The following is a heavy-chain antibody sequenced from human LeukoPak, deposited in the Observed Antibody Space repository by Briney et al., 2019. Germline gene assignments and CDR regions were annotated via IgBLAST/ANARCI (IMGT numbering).Heavy chain of an antibody. Sequence: GGSLRLSCAASGFTFSSYGMHWVRQAPGKGLEWVAVIWYDGSNKYYADSVKGRFTISRDNSKNTLYLQMNSLRAEDTAVYYCAKVDSSGYYYSSWGQGTLVTVSS. CDR2: IWYDGSNK. CDR3: AKVDSSGYYYSS. CDR1: GFTFSSYG. D-gene: IGHD3-22*01. J-gene: IGHJ4*02. V-gene: IGHV3-33*06.